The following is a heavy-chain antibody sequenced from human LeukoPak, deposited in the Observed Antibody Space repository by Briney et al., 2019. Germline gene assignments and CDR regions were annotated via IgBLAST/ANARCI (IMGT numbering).Heavy chain of an antibody. CDR3: ARDKSYGDSSDY. D-gene: IGHD4-17*01. V-gene: IGHV3-7*01. J-gene: IGHJ4*02. CDR1: GFTFSNFW. CDR2: IKQDGSEK. Sequence: GGSLRLSCTASGFTFSNFWMGWVRQAPGKGLEWVANIKQDGSEKYYVDSVKGRFTISRDNAKNSLYLQMNSLRAEDTAVYYCARDKSYGDSSDYWGQGTLVTVSS.